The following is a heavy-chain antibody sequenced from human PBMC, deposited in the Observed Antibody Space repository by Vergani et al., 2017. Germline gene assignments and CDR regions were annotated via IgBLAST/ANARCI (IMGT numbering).Heavy chain of an antibody. D-gene: IGHD4-11*01. J-gene: IGHJ4*02. CDR2: IYSGGST. V-gene: IGHV3-53*02. Sequence: EVQLVETGGGLIQPGGSLRLSCAASGFTVSSNYMSWVRQAPGKGLEWVSVIYSGGSTYYADSVKGRFTISRDNSKNTLYLQMNSLRAEDTAVDYCAREYSNYGYFDYWGQGTLVTVSS. CDR1: GFTVSSNY. CDR3: AREYSNYGYFDY.